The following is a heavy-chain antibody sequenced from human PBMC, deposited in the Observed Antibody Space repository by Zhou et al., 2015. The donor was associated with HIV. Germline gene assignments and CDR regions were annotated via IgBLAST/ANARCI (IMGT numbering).Heavy chain of an antibody. CDR2: ISGYNGET. D-gene: IGHD4-17*01. CDR3: AAADYGETWFDP. CDR1: GDTFSSYA. Sequence: QVQLVQSGAEVKKPGSSVKVSCKTSGDTFSSYAISWVRQAPGQGLEWMGWISGYNGETNYAQKFQERVTITRDMSTSTAYMELSSLRSEDTAVYYCAAADYGETWFDPWGQGTLVTVSS. J-gene: IGHJ5*02. V-gene: IGHV1-69*06.